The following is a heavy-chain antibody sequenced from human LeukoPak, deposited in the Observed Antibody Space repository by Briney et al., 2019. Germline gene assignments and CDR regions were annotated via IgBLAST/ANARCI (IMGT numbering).Heavy chain of an antibody. J-gene: IGHJ5*02. Sequence: ASVKVSCKASGYTFTGYYMRWVRQAPGQGLEWMGWINPNSGGTNYAQKFQGRGTITRDTSISTAYMELSRLRSDDTAVYYCARSRVVPAVRQLRNWFDPWGQGTLVTVSS. V-gene: IGHV1-2*02. CDR2: INPNSGGT. CDR3: ARSRVVPAVRQLRNWFDP. D-gene: IGHD2-2*01. CDR1: GYTFTGYY.